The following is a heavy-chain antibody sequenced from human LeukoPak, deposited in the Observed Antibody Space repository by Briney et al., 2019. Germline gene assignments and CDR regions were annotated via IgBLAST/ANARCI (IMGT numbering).Heavy chain of an antibody. Sequence: SVKVSCKASGGTFSSYAIRWVRQAPGQGLEWRGGIIPIFGTANYAQKFQGRVTITADESTSTAYMELSSLRSEDTAVYYCASGERKFRIAVAGTDYYYGMDVWGQGTTVTVSS. CDR2: IIPIFGTA. D-gene: IGHD6-19*01. CDR3: ASGERKFRIAVAGTDYYYGMDV. V-gene: IGHV1-69*13. J-gene: IGHJ6*02. CDR1: GGTFSSYA.